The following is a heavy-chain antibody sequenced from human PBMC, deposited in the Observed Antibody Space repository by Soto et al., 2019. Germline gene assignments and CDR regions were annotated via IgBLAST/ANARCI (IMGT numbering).Heavy chain of an antibody. V-gene: IGHV3-30*18. CDR3: AKGLYCTNGVCYFGVSLDV. CDR2: ISYDGSNK. J-gene: IGHJ6*04. Sequence: GGSLRLSCAASGFTFSSYGMHWVRQAPGKGLEWVAVISYDGSNKYYADSVKGRFTISRDNSKNTLYLQMNSLRAEDTAVYYCAKGLYCTNGVCYFGVSLDVWGKGTTVTVSS. CDR1: GFTFSSYG. D-gene: IGHD2-8*01.